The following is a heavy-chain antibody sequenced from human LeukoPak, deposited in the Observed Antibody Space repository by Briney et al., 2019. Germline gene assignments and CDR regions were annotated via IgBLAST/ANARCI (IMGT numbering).Heavy chain of an antibody. CDR3: ARGHSGYDFAFDI. J-gene: IGHJ3*02. Sequence: GGSLRLSCGASGFIFGRYWMSWVRQAPGKGLEWVAKMNQDGRQKYYVDSVRGRFTISRDNAKNSLYLQMNSLRAEDTAVYYCARGHSGYDFAFDIWGQGTVVTVSS. D-gene: IGHD5-12*01. CDR1: GFIFGRYW. V-gene: IGHV3-7*01. CDR2: MNQDGRQK.